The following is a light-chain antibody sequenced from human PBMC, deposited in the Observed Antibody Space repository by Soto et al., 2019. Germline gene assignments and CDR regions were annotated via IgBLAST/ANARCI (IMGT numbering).Light chain of an antibody. CDR2: SYD. CDR3: AAWDASLNGYV. Sequence: QSALTQPPSASRTRGQRVTISCSTSSSNIGGNTVNWYQQVPGTAPKLLIYSYDQRPSGVPDRFSGSKSGTSASLAISGLQSEDEADYYCAAWDASLNGYVFGTGTKVTV. V-gene: IGLV1-44*01. CDR1: SSNIGGNT. J-gene: IGLJ1*01.